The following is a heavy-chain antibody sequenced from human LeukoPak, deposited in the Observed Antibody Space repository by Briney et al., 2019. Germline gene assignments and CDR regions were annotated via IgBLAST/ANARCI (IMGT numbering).Heavy chain of an antibody. D-gene: IGHD1-26*01. CDR2: IYYSGST. Sequence: SETLSLTCTVSGGSIRSYYWSWIRQPPGKGLEWIGYIYYSGSTNYNPSLKSRVTISVDTSKNQFSLKLSSVTAADTAVYYCAGSGGRDYGMDVWGQGTTVTVSS. CDR3: AGSGGRDYGMDV. J-gene: IGHJ6*02. CDR1: GGSIRSYY. V-gene: IGHV4-59*01.